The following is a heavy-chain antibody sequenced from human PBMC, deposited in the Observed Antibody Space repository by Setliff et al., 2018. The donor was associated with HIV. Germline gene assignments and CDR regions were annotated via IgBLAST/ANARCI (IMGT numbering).Heavy chain of an antibody. CDR2: ISGSDRTI. J-gene: IGHJ5*02. CDR3: ARASLGWFDP. Sequence: GGSLRLSCAASGSAFTDYYMAWIRQAPGKGLEWVSYISGSDRTIYFVDSVKGRFTISRDHAKNSLYLQMNSLRAEDTAVYYCARASLGWFDPWGQGTLVTVSS. CDR1: GSAFTDYY. D-gene: IGHD2-2*01. V-gene: IGHV3-11*01.